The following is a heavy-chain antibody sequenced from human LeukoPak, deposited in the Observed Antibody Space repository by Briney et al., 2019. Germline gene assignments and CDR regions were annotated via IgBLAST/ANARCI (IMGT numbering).Heavy chain of an antibody. CDR3: ARFGATVTYSPNYYYGMDV. D-gene: IGHD4-17*01. CDR2: ISSNGGST. Sequence: PGGSLRLSCAASGFTFSSYAMHWVRQAPGKGLEYVSAISSNGGSTYYANSVKGRFTISRDNSKNTLYLQMGSLRAEGMAVYYCARFGATVTYSPNYYYGMDVWGQGTTVTVSS. CDR1: GFTFSSYA. V-gene: IGHV3-64*01. J-gene: IGHJ6*02.